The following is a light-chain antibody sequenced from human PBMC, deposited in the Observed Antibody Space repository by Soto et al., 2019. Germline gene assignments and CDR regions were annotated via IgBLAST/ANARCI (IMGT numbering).Light chain of an antibody. J-gene: IGLJ2*01. CDR2: GSY. CDR1: NSNIGAGYD. CDR3: QSYDSSLTDSV. V-gene: IGLV1-40*01. Sequence: QSVLTQPPSVSGAPGQRVTISCTGNNSNIGAGYDVHWYQHLPGTAPKLLIYGSYNRPSGVPDRFSGSKSGTSASLAITGLQAADEADYYCQSYDSSLTDSVFGGGTKLTVL.